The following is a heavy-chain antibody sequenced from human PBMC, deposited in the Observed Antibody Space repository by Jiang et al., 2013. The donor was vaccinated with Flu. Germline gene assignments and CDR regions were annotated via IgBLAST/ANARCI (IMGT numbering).Heavy chain of an antibody. V-gene: IGHV4-34*01. D-gene: IGHD1-26*01. CDR2: INHSGST. CDR1: GGSFSGYY. CDR3: ARGRRRWEPTYHYYFDY. Sequence: LLKPSETLSLTCAVYGGSFSGYYWSWIRQPPGKGLEWIGEINHSGSTNYNPSLKSRVTISVDTSKNQFSLKLSSVTAADTAVYYCARGRRRWEPTYHYYFDYWGQGTLVTVSS. J-gene: IGHJ4*02.